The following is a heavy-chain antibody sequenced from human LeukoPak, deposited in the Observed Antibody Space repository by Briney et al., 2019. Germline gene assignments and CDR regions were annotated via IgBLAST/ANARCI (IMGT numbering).Heavy chain of an antibody. J-gene: IGHJ6*02. CDR1: GFTVSSNY. D-gene: IGHD1-1*01. CDR3: ARGDGSYYYGMDV. CDR2: IYSGGST. V-gene: IGHV3-66*01. Sequence: PGGSLRLSCAASGFTVSSNYMSWVRQAPGKGLEWVSVIYSGGSTNYADSVKGRFTISRDNSKNTLYLQMNSLRAEDTAVYYCARGDGSYYYGMDVWGQGTTVTVSS.